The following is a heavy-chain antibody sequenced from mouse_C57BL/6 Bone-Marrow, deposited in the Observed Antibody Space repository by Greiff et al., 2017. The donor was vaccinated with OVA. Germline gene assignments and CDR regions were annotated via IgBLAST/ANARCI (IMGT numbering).Heavy chain of an antibody. CDR1: GFNIKDDY. Sequence: VQLKESGAELVRPGASVKLSCTASGFNIKDDYMHWVKERPEQGLEWIGWIDTENGDTEYASKLQGKATITADKSSKTVYLPLSSLTSEDTAVYYCTTYRYWGQGTTLTVSS. CDR3: TTYRY. CDR2: IDTENGDT. J-gene: IGHJ2*01. V-gene: IGHV14-4*01.